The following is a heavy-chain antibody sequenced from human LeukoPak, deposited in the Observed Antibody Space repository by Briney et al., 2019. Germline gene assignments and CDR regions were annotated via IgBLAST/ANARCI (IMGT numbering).Heavy chain of an antibody. J-gene: IGHJ4*02. CDR2: ISSSGTTI. Sequence: AGGSLRLSCAASGFTFSDYYMSWIRQAPGKGLEWVSYISSSGTTIYYADSVKGRFTISRDNAKNSLYLQMNSLRAEDTAVYYCARRRDSGSLQHFDYWGQGTLVTVSS. D-gene: IGHD1-26*01. CDR3: ARRRDSGSLQHFDY. CDR1: GFTFSDYY. V-gene: IGHV3-11*01.